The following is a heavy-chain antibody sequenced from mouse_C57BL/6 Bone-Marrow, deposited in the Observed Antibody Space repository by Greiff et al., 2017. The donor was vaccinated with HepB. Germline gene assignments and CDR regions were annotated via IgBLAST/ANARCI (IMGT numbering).Heavy chain of an antibody. CDR3: ASRTRDMDY. CDR2: IWNGGST. V-gene: IGHV2-2*01. Sequence: QVQLQQSGPGLVQPSQSLSITCTVSGFSLTSYGVHWVRQSPGKGLEWLGVIWNGGSTDYNAAFISRLSISKDNSKSQVFFKMNSLQADDTAIYYCASRTRDMDYWGQGTSVTVSS. J-gene: IGHJ4*01. CDR1: GFSLTSYG.